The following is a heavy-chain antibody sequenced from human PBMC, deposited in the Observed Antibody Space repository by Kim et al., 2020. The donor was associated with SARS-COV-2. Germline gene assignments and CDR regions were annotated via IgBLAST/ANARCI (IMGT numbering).Heavy chain of an antibody. CDR1: GYTFTSYG. CDR3: ARGPADIVVVVPQSGNNNWFDP. Sequence: ASVKVSCKASGYTFTSYGISWVRQAPGQGLEWMGWISAYNGNTNYAQKLQGRVTMTTDTSTSTAYMELRSLRSDDTAVYYCARGPADIVVVVPQSGNNNWFDPWGQGTLGTVSS. D-gene: IGHD2-15*01. CDR2: ISAYNGNT. J-gene: IGHJ5*02. V-gene: IGHV1-18*04.